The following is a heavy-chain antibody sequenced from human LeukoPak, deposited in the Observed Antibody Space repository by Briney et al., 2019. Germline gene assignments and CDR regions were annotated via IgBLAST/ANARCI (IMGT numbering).Heavy chain of an antibody. CDR1: GGSISSYY. Sequence: PSETLSLTCTVSGGSISSYYWSWIRQPPGKGLEWIGYIYYSGSTNYNPSLKSRVTISVDTSKNQFSLKLSSVTAADTAVYYCARVDIVVVVAATHAFDIWGQGTMVTVSS. V-gene: IGHV4-59*08. CDR2: IYYSGST. D-gene: IGHD2-15*01. J-gene: IGHJ3*02. CDR3: ARVDIVVVVAATHAFDI.